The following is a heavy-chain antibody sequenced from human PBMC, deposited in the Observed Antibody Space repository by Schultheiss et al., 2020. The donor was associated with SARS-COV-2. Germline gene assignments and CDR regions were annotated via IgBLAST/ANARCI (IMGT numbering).Heavy chain of an antibody. Sequence: ESLKISCTVSGGSISSYYWSWIRQPAGKGLEWIGRIYTSGSTNYNPSLKSRVTMSVDTSKNQFSLKLSSVTAADTAVYYCARDSRRIAAAGSHEYYFDYWGQGTLVTVSS. V-gene: IGHV4-4*07. J-gene: IGHJ4*02. CDR2: IYTSGST. D-gene: IGHD6-13*01. CDR1: GGSISSYY. CDR3: ARDSRRIAAAGSHEYYFDY.